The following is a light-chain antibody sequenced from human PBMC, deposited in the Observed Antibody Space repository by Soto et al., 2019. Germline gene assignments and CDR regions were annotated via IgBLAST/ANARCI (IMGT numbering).Light chain of an antibody. CDR1: QSVSSSY. Sequence: ETVLTQSPGTLSLSPGERATLSCRASQSVSSSYLAWYQQKLGQAPRLLIYDTSSRATGIPDRFSGSGSGTDFPLTISRLEPEDFAVYYCQYYGCSRTFGQGTKVEIK. CDR2: DTS. CDR3: QYYGCSRT. J-gene: IGKJ1*01. V-gene: IGKV3-20*01.